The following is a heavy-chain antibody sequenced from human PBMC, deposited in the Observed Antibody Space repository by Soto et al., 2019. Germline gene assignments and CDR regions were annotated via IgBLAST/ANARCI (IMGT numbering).Heavy chain of an antibody. J-gene: IGHJ4*02. CDR1: GGTFSSYA. CDR3: ARDNTIFVGPEGGNFDY. CDR2: IIPIFGTA. Sequence: QVQLVQSGAEVKKPGSSVKVSCKASGGTFSSYAISWVRQAPGQGLEWMGGIIPIFGTANYAQKFQGRVTITADESTSTAYMELSSLRSEDTAVYYCARDNTIFVGPEGGNFDYWGQGTLVTVSS. D-gene: IGHD3-3*01. V-gene: IGHV1-69*12.